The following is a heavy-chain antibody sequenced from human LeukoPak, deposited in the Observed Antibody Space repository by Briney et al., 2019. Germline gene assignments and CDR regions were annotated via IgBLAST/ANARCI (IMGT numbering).Heavy chain of an antibody. CDR1: GGSISSSSYY. V-gene: IGHV4-39*07. J-gene: IGHJ6*02. CDR3: ARDTGHQLSRRNYYAMDV. CDR2: IYYGGST. D-gene: IGHD2-2*01. Sequence: SETLSLTCTVSGGSISSSSYYWGWIRQPPGKGLEWIGSIYYGGSTYYNPSLKSRVTISVDTSKNQFSLKVSSVTAADTAVYYCARDTGHQLSRRNYYAMDVWGQGTTVTVSS.